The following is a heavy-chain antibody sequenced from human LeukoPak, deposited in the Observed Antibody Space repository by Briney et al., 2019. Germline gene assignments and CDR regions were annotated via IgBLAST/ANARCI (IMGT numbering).Heavy chain of an antibody. CDR3: ARGRDGYNFLNRGEYYYFDY. D-gene: IGHD5-24*01. V-gene: IGHV4-61*02. J-gene: IGHJ4*02. Sequence: SETLSLTCTVSGGSISSGTYYWSWIRQPAGKGLEWIGRIYTSGSTNYNPSLKSRVTISVDTSKNQFSLRLNPVTAADTAVYYCARGRDGYNFLNRGEYYYFDYWGQGTLVTVSS. CDR2: IYTSGST. CDR1: GGSISSGTYY.